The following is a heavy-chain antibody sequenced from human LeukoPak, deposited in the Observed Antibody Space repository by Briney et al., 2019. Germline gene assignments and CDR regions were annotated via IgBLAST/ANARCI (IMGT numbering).Heavy chain of an antibody. Sequence: SETLSLTCIVSGGSISNYYWSWIRQPPGKGLEWIGYIYYSGSTNYNPSLKSRVTISVDTSKNQFSLKLSSVTAADTAVYYCARGSHCTNGVCPYYYYYMDVWGKGTTVTVSS. V-gene: IGHV4-59*01. J-gene: IGHJ6*03. CDR3: ARGSHCTNGVCPYYYYYMDV. CDR2: IYYSGST. D-gene: IGHD2-8*01. CDR1: GGSISNYY.